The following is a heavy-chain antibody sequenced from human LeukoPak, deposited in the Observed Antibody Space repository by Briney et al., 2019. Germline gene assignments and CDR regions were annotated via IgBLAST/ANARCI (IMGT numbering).Heavy chain of an antibody. V-gene: IGHV1-69*13. CDR1: GGTFSSYA. D-gene: IGHD3-3*01. CDR3: ASPNPYDFQFDP. J-gene: IGHJ5*02. Sequence: SVKVSCKASGGTFSSYAISWVRQAPGQGLEWMGGIIPIFGTANYAQKFQGRVTITADESTSTAYMELSSLRSEDTAVYYCASPNPYDFQFDPWGQGTLVTVSS. CDR2: IIPIFGTA.